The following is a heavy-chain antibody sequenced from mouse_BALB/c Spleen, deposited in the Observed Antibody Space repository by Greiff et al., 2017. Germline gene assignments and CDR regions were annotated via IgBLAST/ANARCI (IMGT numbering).Heavy chain of an antibody. J-gene: IGHJ3*01. CDR2: ISSGSSTI. CDR3: ARSGFDYEAWFAY. V-gene: IGHV5-17*02. CDR1: GFTFSSFG. Sequence: EVQLVESGGGLVQPGGSRKLSCAASGFTFSSFGMHWVRQAPEKGLEWVAYISSGSSTIYYADTVKGRFTISRDNPKNTLFLQMTSLRSEDTAMYYCARSGFDYEAWFAYWGQGTLVTVSA. D-gene: IGHD2-13*01.